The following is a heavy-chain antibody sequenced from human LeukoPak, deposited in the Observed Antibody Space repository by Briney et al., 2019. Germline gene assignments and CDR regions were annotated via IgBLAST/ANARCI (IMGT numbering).Heavy chain of an antibody. D-gene: IGHD6-13*01. Sequence: PGGSLRLSCAASEFTFDYYAMHWVRQAPGKGLEWVSLISGDGGSTYYADSVKGRFTISRDNSKNSLYLQMNSLRTEDTALYYCSQELIAAAGTGFDYWRQGTLVTVSS. J-gene: IGHJ4*02. CDR2: ISGDGGST. CDR3: SQELIAAAGTGFDY. CDR1: EFTFDYYA. V-gene: IGHV3-43*02.